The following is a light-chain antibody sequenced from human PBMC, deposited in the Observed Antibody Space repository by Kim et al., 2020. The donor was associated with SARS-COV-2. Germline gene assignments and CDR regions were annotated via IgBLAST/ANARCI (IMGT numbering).Light chain of an antibody. CDR2: KNN. CDR3: AAWDDSLSGRV. CDR1: SSNIGSRY. V-gene: IGLV1-47*01. J-gene: IGLJ3*02. Sequence: ELTQPPSACGTPGQRVSISCSGSSSNIGSRYVSWYQQLPGTAPKLLIYKNNQRPSGVPDRFSGSKSGTSASLAISGLRPEDEADYYCAAWDDSLSGRVFGGGTQLTVL.